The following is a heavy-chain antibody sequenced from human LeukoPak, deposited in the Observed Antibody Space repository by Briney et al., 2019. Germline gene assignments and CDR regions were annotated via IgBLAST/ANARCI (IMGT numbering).Heavy chain of an antibody. CDR3: AKGGRSGDAFDI. V-gene: IGHV3-23*01. Sequence: GGSLRLSCATSGFTFSSYAMSWVRQAPGKGLEWVSAISGSGGSTYYADSVKGRFTISRDNSKNTLYLQMNSLRAEDTAVYYCAKGGRSGDAFDIWGQGTMVTVSS. CDR2: ISGSGGST. CDR1: GFTFSSYA. J-gene: IGHJ3*02. D-gene: IGHD3-16*01.